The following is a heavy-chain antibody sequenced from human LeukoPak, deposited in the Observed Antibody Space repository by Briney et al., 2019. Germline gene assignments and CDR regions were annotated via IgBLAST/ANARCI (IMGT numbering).Heavy chain of an antibody. D-gene: IGHD3-22*01. CDR2: INPNSGGT. CDR1: GYTFTGYY. Sequence: GASVKVSCKASGYTFTGYYMHWVRQAPGQGLEWMGWINPNSGGTNYAQKFQGRVTMTRDTSISTAYMELSRLRSDDTAVYYCARVQCDNYYENRDINTRFDPWGQGPLVTVSS. J-gene: IGHJ5*02. CDR3: ARVQCDNYYENRDINTRFDP. V-gene: IGHV1-2*02.